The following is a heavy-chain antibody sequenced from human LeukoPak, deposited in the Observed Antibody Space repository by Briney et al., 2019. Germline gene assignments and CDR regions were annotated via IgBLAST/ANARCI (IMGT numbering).Heavy chain of an antibody. CDR1: GLSFSNYW. Sequence: GGSLRLSCAASGLSFSNYWMHWVRQAPGKGLVWVARTNLHGTTVDYADSVRGRFTISRDNAKNTLFLQMNSLRVEDTAVYYCASAYTYVRLGDHWGQGTLVTVSS. J-gene: IGHJ4*02. D-gene: IGHD3-16*01. V-gene: IGHV3-74*01. CDR2: TNLHGTTV. CDR3: ASAYTYVRLGDH.